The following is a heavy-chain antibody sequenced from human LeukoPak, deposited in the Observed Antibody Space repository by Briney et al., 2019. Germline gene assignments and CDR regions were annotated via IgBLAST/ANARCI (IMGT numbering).Heavy chain of an antibody. CDR2: ISGYSGDR. J-gene: IGHJ3*02. CDR3: ATDLISVLRFLEWPPFDI. Sequence: VASVKVSCKASGYTFTTYGVSWVRQAPGQGLEWMGWISGYSGDRDYAQKLQGRVTMTTDTSTSTAYMELRSLRSDDTAVYYCATDLISVLRFLEWPPFDIWGQGTMVTVSS. CDR1: GYTFTTYG. D-gene: IGHD3-3*01. V-gene: IGHV1-18*01.